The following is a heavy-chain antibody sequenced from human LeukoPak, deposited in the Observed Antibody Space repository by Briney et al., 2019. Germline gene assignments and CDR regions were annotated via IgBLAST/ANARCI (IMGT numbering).Heavy chain of an antibody. CDR1: GYTFTGYY. Sequence: GASVKVSCKASGYTFTGYYMHWVRQAPGQGLEWMGWINPNSGGTNYAQKFQGWVTMTRDTSISTAYMELSRPRSDDTAVYYCARDRASGWPSVPVDIWGQGTMVTVSS. D-gene: IGHD6-19*01. J-gene: IGHJ3*02. V-gene: IGHV1-2*04. CDR2: INPNSGGT. CDR3: ARDRASGWPSVPVDI.